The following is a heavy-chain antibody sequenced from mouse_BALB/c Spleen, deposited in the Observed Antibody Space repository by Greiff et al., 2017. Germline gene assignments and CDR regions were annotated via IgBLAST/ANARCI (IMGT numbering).Heavy chain of an antibody. J-gene: IGHJ1*01. CDR1: GYTFTSYW. CDR2: IDPSNSET. CDR3: ARAVYYYGSRYWYFDV. V-gene: IGHV1-59*01. Sequence: QVHVKQSGAELVRPGTSVKMSCKASGYTFTSYWMHWVKQRPGQGLEWIGMIDPSNSETRLNQKFKDKATLNVDKSSNTAYMQLSSLTSEDSAVYYCARAVYYYGSRYWYFDVWGAGTTVTVSS. D-gene: IGHD1-1*01.